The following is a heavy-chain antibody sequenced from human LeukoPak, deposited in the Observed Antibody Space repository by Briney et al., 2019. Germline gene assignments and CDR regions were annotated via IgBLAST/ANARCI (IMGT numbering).Heavy chain of an antibody. CDR1: GGSISPFY. D-gene: IGHD5-24*01. J-gene: IGHJ4*02. V-gene: IGHV4-34*01. CDR3: AMGRRWLGIVDY. CDR2: INHSGST. Sequence: SETLSLTCTVSGGSISPFYWSWIRQPPGKGLEWIGEINHSGSTNYNPSLKSRVTISVDTSKNQFSLKLSSVTAADTAVYYCAMGRRWLGIVDYWGQGTLVTVSS.